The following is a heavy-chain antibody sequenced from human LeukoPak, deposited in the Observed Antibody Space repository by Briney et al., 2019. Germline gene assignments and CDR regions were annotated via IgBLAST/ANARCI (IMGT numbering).Heavy chain of an antibody. CDR3: ASDPLSSSSFDY. V-gene: IGHV3-48*01. D-gene: IGHD6-13*01. CDR1: GFTFSSYS. CDR2: ISRSSTTI. Sequence: GGSLRLSCAASGFTFSSYSMNWVRQAPGKGLEWVSYISRSSTTIYYADSVKGRFTISRDNAKNSLYLQMNSLRAEDAAVYYCASDPLSSSSFDYWGQGTLVTVSS. J-gene: IGHJ4*02.